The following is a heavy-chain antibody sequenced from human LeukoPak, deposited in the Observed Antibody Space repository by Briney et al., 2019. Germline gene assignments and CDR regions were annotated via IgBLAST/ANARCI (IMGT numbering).Heavy chain of an antibody. D-gene: IGHD2-2*01. CDR1: GFTFSSYG. V-gene: IGHV3-30*18. CDR3: AKHDSSTSRRRRTTIGAFDI. Sequence: GTSLRLSCAASGFTFSSYGMHWVRQAPGKGLEWVAVISYDGSNKYYADSVKGRFTISRDNSKNTLYLQMNSLRAEDTAVYYCAKHDSSTSRRRRTTIGAFDIWGQGTMVTVSS. CDR2: ISYDGSNK. J-gene: IGHJ3*02.